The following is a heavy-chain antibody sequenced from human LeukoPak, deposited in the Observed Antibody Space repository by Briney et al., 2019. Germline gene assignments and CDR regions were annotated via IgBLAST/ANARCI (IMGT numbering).Heavy chain of an antibody. CDR2: IFYSGST. J-gene: IGHJ4*02. V-gene: IGHV4-39*07. D-gene: IGHD3-10*01. Sequence: PSETLSLTCTVSGGSISTSNYYWGWIRQPPGKGLEWIGNIFYSGSTYYSPSLKRRVTISLDTSRNQFSLKLNSVTAADTAVYYCAKPRDYYGPFAYWGQGTLVTVSS. CDR1: GGSISTSNYY. CDR3: AKPRDYYGPFAY.